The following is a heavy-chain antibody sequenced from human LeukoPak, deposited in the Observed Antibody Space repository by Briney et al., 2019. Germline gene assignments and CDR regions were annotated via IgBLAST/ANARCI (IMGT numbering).Heavy chain of an antibody. Sequence: GGSLRLSCAASGFTFSSYWMSWVRQAPGKGLEWVANIEQDGSEKYYVDSVKGRFTISRDNAKNSLYLQMNSLRAEDTAVYYCARRNYYDTAGAFDIWGQGTMVTVSS. CDR2: IEQDGSEK. J-gene: IGHJ3*02. CDR3: ARRNYYDTAGAFDI. D-gene: IGHD3-22*01. V-gene: IGHV3-7*01. CDR1: GFTFSSYW.